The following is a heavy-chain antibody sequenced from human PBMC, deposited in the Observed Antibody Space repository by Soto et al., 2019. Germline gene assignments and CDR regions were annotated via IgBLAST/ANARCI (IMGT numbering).Heavy chain of an antibody. D-gene: IGHD4-17*01. V-gene: IGHV3-23*01. Sequence: GESLKISCAASGFTFSSYAMSWVRQAPGKGLEWVSAISGSGGSTYYADSVKGRFTISRDNSKNTLYLQMNSLRAEDTAVYYCAKGSTTVAHFDYWGQGTLVTVSS. CDR2: ISGSGGST. CDR3: AKGSTTVAHFDY. J-gene: IGHJ4*02. CDR1: GFTFSSYA.